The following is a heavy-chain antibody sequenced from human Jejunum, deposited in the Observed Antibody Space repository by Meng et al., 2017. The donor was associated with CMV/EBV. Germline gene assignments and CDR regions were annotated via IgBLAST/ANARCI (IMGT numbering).Heavy chain of an antibody. CDR3: ARSGYDFWSAKSPFDY. V-gene: IGHV1-2*02. CDR2: SNPNSGST. J-gene: IGHJ4*02. D-gene: IGHD3-3*01. CDR1: TFTRYY. Sequence: TFTRYYMHWVRQDRGQGLEWRGWSNPNSGSTNYAQKFQGRVTMTRDTSISTAYMRLSRLRSDDTAVYYWARSGYDFWSAKSPFDYWGQGTQVTVSS.